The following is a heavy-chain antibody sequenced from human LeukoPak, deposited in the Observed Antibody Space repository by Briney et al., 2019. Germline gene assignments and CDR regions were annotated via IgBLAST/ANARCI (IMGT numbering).Heavy chain of an antibody. D-gene: IGHD3-3*01. J-gene: IGHJ4*02. V-gene: IGHV3-48*04. Sequence: GGSLRLSCAASGFTFSSYSMNWVRQAPGKGLEWVPYISSSSSTIYYADSVKGRFTISRDNAKNSLYLQMNSLRVEDTAVYYCARSHYDFWSGYYGYWGQGTLVTVSS. CDR1: GFTFSSYS. CDR3: ARSHYDFWSGYYGY. CDR2: ISSSSSTI.